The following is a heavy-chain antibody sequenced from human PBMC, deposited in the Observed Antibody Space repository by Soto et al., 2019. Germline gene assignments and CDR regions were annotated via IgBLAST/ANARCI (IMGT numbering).Heavy chain of an antibody. D-gene: IGHD2-8*02. Sequence: PGGSLRLSCAASGFTFSSYAMSCVRQAPGKGLEWVSAISGSGGSTYYADSVKGRFTISRDNSKNTLYLQMNTLRAEDTAVYYSAKDLPSGYWYAHWYFDLWGRGTLVTVSS. V-gene: IGHV3-23*01. J-gene: IGHJ2*01. CDR3: AKDLPSGYWYAHWYFDL. CDR1: GFTFSSYA. CDR2: ISGSGGST.